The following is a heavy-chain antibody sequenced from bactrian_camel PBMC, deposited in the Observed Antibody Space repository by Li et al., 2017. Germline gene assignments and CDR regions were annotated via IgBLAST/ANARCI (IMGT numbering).Heavy chain of an antibody. Sequence: HVQLVESGGGSVQAGGSLRLSCAVSGYTFSSECMGWFREITNKQRMQERVPVATIDSDGVTRYSDSVKGRFAITKDNAKNTLYLQMNLLKPEDTAMYYCASDSACLPAAIATIDSVCDYNYSGQGTQVTVS. CDR3: ASDSACLPAAIATIDSVCDYNY. CDR1: GYTFSSEC. V-gene: IGHV3S53*01. D-gene: IGHD4*01. J-gene: IGHJ4*01. CDR2: IDSDGVT.